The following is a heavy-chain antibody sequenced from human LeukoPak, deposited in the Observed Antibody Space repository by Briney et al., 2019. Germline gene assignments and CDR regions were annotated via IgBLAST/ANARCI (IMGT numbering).Heavy chain of an antibody. CDR3: ATGLHIYDSGGHYY. V-gene: IGHV1-24*01. CDR1: GYSFAELS. D-gene: IGHD3-22*01. J-gene: IGHJ4*02. CDR2: LHPEEGET. Sequence: ASVRVSCKVSGYSFAELSMHWVRQARGKGVEWLGGLHPEEGETIYAQRFQGRVTMTEDTSTDTVYLELNSLRSEDTAVYYCATGLHIYDSGGHYYWGQGTLVTVSS.